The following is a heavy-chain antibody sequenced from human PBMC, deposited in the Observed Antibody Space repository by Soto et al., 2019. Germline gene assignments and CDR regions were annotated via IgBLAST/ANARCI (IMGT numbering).Heavy chain of an antibody. Sequence: SETLSLTCSVSGGSISSGGYYWSWIRQHPGKGLEWIGYIYYSGSTYYNPSLKSRVTISVDTSKNQFSLKLSSVTAADTAVYYCAREVDYDSSGYDEYYFDYWGQGTLVTVSS. CDR2: IYYSGST. CDR1: GGSISSGGYY. CDR3: AREVDYDSSGYDEYYFDY. J-gene: IGHJ4*02. D-gene: IGHD3-22*01. V-gene: IGHV4-31*03.